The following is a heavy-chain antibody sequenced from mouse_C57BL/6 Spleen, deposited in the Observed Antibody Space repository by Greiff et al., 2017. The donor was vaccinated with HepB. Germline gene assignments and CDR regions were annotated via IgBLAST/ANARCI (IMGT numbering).Heavy chain of an antibody. CDR1: GYSITSGYY. CDR2: ISYDGSN. J-gene: IGHJ2*01. V-gene: IGHV3-6*01. Sequence: DVKLQESGPGLVKPSQSLSLTCSVTGYSITSGYYWNWIRQFPGNKLEWMGYISYDGSNNYNPSLKNRISITRDTSKNQFFLKLNSVTTEDTATYYCAINSFDYWGQGTTLTVSS. CDR3: AINSFDY.